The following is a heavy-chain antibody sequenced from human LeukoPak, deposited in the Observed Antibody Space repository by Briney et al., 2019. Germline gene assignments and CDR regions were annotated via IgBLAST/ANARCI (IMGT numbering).Heavy chain of an antibody. Sequence: AGGSLRLSCAASGFTFSTYSMNWVRQAPGKGLEWVSYISSSSTTIYYTDSVKGRFTISRDNAKNSLYLQMNSLRAEDTAVYYCASGVDYWGQGTLVTVSS. CDR2: ISSSSTTI. CDR1: GFTFSTYS. D-gene: IGHD3-10*01. CDR3: ASGVDY. J-gene: IGHJ4*02. V-gene: IGHV3-48*01.